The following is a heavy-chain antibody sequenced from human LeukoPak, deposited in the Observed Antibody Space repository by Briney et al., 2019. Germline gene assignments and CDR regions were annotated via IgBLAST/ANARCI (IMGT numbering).Heavy chain of an antibody. D-gene: IGHD6-6*01. CDR2: INPNSGGT. CDR3: ARAKEQTIAARYFDY. J-gene: IGHJ4*02. Sequence: GASVKVSCKASGYTFTGYYMHWVRQAPGQGLEWMGRINPNSGGTNYAQKFQGRVTMTRDTSTSTAYMELSRLRSDDTAVYYCARAKEQTIAARYFDYWGQGTLVTVSS. CDR1: GYTFTGYY. V-gene: IGHV1-2*06.